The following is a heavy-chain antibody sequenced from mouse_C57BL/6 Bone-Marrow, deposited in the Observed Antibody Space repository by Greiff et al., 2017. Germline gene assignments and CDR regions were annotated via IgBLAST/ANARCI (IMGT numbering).Heavy chain of an antibody. D-gene: IGHD2-3*01. CDR3: APIYDGYYVAY. V-gene: IGHV1-50*01. Sequence: QVHVKQSGAELVKPGASVKLSCKASGYTFTSYWMQWVKQRPGQGLEWIGEIDPSDSYTNYNQKFKGKATLTVDTSSSTAYMQLRSLTSEDSAVYYCAPIYDGYYVAYWGQGTLVTVSA. CDR1: GYTFTSYW. CDR2: IDPSDSYT. J-gene: IGHJ3*01.